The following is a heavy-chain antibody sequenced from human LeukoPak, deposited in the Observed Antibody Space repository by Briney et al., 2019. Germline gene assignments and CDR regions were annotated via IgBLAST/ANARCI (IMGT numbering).Heavy chain of an antibody. CDR3: ARPRAYYYDSSGQAFDI. Sequence: KASETLSLTCTVSGGSISSGGYYWSWIRQPPGKGLEWIGYIYHSGSTYYNPSLKSRVTISVDRSKNQFSLKLSSVTAADTAVYYCARPRAYYYDSSGQAFDIWGQGTMVTVSS. V-gene: IGHV4-30-2*01. CDR1: GGSISSGGYY. D-gene: IGHD3-22*01. CDR2: IYHSGST. J-gene: IGHJ3*02.